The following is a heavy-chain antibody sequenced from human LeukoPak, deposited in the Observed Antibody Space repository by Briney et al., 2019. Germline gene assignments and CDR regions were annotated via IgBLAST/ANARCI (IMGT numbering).Heavy chain of an antibody. CDR1: GFTFSSYW. Sequence: GGSLRLSCAASGFTFSSYWMHWVRQAPGKGLVWVSLINGDGSSTTYADSVEGRFTISSDNAKNTLYLQMNSLRAEDTAVYYCARDRTLDYWGRGTLVTVSS. CDR2: INGDGSST. CDR3: ARDRTLDY. J-gene: IGHJ4*02. V-gene: IGHV3-74*01.